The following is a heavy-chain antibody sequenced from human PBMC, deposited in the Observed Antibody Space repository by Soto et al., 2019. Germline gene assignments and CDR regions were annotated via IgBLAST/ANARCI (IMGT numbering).Heavy chain of an antibody. CDR3: ARPLYSGDSSGHYGY. CDR2: VHYTGST. J-gene: IGHJ4*02. Sequence: QLQLQESGPGLVKPSETLSLTCTVSDGSISRSAFYWGWIRQPPGKGLEWIGSVHYTGSTYYNPSLKSRVTISGDSSKNHFSLKVGLVTAADPAVYYCARPLYSGDSSGHYGYWGQGALVTVSS. V-gene: IGHV4-39*01. D-gene: IGHD6-19*01. CDR1: DGSISRSAFY.